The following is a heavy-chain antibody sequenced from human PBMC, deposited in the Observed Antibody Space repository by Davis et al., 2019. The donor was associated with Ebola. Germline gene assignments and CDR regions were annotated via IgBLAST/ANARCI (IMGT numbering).Heavy chain of an antibody. D-gene: IGHD1-26*01. V-gene: IGHV1-3*04. CDR2: IITGNGNT. J-gene: IGHJ5*02. CDR1: GYTFTSYA. CDR3: ARGGAPVGATSLNWFDP. Sequence: ASVKVSCKASGYTFTSYAIHWVRQAPGQRLEWMGWIITGNGNTKYSQKFQGRVTITKDTSATTAVMEVSSLGSEDTAVYYCARGGAPVGATSLNWFDPWGQGTLVTVSS.